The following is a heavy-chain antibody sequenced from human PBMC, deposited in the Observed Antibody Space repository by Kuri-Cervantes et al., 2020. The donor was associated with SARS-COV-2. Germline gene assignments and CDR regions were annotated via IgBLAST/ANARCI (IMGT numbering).Heavy chain of an antibody. D-gene: IGHD6-19*01. CDR3: ARVNTRFGIAVAFDY. J-gene: IGHJ4*02. CDR1: GYTFTSYY. V-gene: IGHV1-46*01. CDR2: INPSGGST. Sequence: ASVKVSCKASGYTFTSYYMHWVRQAPGQGLEWMGIINPSGGSTSYAQKFQGRVTMTRDTSKNQFSLKLSSVTAADTAVYYCARVNTRFGIAVAFDYWGQGTLVTVSS.